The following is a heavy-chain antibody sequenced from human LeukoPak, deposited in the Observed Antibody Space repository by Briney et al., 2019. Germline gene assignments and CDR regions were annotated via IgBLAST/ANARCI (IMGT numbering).Heavy chain of an antibody. CDR2: ISAYNGNT. Sequence: ASVKVSCKASGYTFTSYGISWVRQAPGQGLEWMGWISAYNGNTNYAQKLQGRVTMTTDTSTSTAYIELRSLRSDDTAVYYCARDGLPLYYYYGMDVWGQGTTVTVSS. CDR3: ARDGLPLYYYYGMDV. V-gene: IGHV1-18*01. CDR1: GYTFTSYG. J-gene: IGHJ6*02.